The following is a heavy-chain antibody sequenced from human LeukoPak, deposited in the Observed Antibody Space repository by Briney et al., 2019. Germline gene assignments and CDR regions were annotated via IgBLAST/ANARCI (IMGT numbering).Heavy chain of an antibody. D-gene: IGHD3-3*01. V-gene: IGHV3-30-3*01. CDR2: ISYDGSNK. CDR1: GSTFSSYA. J-gene: IGHJ4*02. CDR3: ARQRFLEWLLDY. Sequence: GGSLRLSCAASGSTFSSYAMHWVRQAPGKGLEWVAVISYDGSNKYYADSVKGQFTISRDNSKNTLYLQMNSLRAEDTAVYYCARQRFLEWLLDYWGQGTLVTVSS.